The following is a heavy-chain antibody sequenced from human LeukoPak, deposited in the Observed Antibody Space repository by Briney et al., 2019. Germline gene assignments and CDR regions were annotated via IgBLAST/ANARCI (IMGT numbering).Heavy chain of an antibody. CDR2: ISAYNGNT. CDR3: ARDTERYCSGGSCYWNY. Sequence: ASVKASCKASGYTFTSYGISWVRQAPGQGLEWMGWISAYNGNTNYAQKLQGRVTMTTDTSTSTAYMELRSLRSDDTAVYYCARDTERYCSGGSCYWNYWGQGTLVTVSS. D-gene: IGHD2-15*01. J-gene: IGHJ4*02. CDR1: GYTFTSYG. V-gene: IGHV1-18*01.